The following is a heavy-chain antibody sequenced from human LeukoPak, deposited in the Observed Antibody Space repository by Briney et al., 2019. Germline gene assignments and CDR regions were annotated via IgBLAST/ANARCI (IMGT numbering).Heavy chain of an antibody. Sequence: ASVKVSCKASGYTFTGYYMHWVRQAPGQGLEWMGWINPNSGGTNYAQKFQGRVTMTRDTSISTAYMELSRLRSDDTAVYYCARGGPFLYGDYVSGVDYWGQGTLVTVSS. J-gene: IGHJ4*02. D-gene: IGHD4-17*01. CDR3: ARGGPFLYGDYVSGVDY. CDR1: GYTFTGYY. CDR2: INPNSGGT. V-gene: IGHV1-2*02.